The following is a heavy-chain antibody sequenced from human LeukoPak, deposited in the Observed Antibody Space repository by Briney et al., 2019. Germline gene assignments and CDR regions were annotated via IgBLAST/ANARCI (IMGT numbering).Heavy chain of an antibody. D-gene: IGHD5-18*01. Sequence: GGSLRLSCAVSGLSYSSYAMSWVRQAPGKGLEGVSTISGSGDTYYVDSVKGRFTISRENYKNTLYLQMNSLRAEDTAVYYCAKEGGYNYGYLDSWGQGTLVTVSS. CDR2: ISGSGDT. V-gene: IGHV3-23*01. J-gene: IGHJ4*02. CDR1: GLSYSSYA. CDR3: AKEGGYNYGYLDS.